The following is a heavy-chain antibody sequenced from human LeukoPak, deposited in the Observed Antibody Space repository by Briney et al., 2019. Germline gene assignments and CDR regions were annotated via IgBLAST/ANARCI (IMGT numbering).Heavy chain of an antibody. V-gene: IGHV4-31*03. CDR3: ARLSLYCGGDCYQGPIGY. D-gene: IGHD2-21*02. CDR1: GGSISSGGYY. J-gene: IGHJ4*02. Sequence: SQTLSLTCTVSGGSISSGGYYWSWIRQHPGKGLEWIGYIYYSGSTYYNPSLKSRVTISVDTSKNQFSLKLSSVTAADTAVYYCARLSLYCGGDCYQGPIGYWGQGTLVTVSS. CDR2: IYYSGST.